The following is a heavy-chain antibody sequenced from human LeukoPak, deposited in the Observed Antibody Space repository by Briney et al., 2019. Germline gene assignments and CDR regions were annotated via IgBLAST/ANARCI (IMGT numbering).Heavy chain of an antibody. CDR2: INPISGTT. CDR3: ERGGHSYYFDSSGYPDRNYYYYYGMDV. J-gene: IGHJ6*02. Sequence: SVKVSRKASGGTFSSCAISWVRQGPGQGLEWMGGINPISGTTNTAQKFPGRGKITADESTSTAYMELRSLRSEDTAVYYCERGGHSYYFDSSGYPDRNYYYYYGMDVWGQGTTDTVSS. D-gene: IGHD3-22*01. CDR1: GGTFSSCA. V-gene: IGHV1-69*01.